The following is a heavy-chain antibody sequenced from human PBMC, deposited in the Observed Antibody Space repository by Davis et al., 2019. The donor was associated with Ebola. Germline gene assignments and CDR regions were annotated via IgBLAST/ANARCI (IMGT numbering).Heavy chain of an antibody. CDR2: INHSGST. CDR1: GGSFSGYY. CDR3: ARETLYWSGYYSYYYGMDV. V-gene: IGHV4-34*01. J-gene: IGHJ6*02. Sequence: SETLSLTCAVYGGSFSGYYWSWIRQPPGKGLEWIGEINHSGSTNYNPSLKSRVTISVDTSKNQFSLKLSSVTAADTAVYYCARETLYWSGYYSYYYGMDVWGQGTMVTVSS. D-gene: IGHD3-3*01.